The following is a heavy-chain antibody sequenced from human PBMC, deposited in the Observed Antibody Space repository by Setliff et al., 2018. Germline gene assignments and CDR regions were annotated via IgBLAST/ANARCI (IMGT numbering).Heavy chain of an antibody. CDR3: ARDRGSRDGYNVDYFDY. CDR2: IIPILGIA. Sequence: GASVKVSCKASGGTFSSYAISWVRQAPGQGLEWMGGIIPILGIANYAQKFQGGVTITADESTSTAYMELSSLRSEDTAVYYCARDRGSRDGYNVDYFDYWGQGTLVTVSS. CDR1: GGTFSSYA. D-gene: IGHD3-16*01. V-gene: IGHV1-69*10. J-gene: IGHJ4*02.